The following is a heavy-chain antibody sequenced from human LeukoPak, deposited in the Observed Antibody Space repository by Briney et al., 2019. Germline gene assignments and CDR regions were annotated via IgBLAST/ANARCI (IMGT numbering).Heavy chain of an antibody. CDR3: ARDDDYEGGFDY. Sequence: SETLSLTCTVSGGSISSYYWSWIRQPPGKGLEWIGYIYYSGSTNYNPSLKSRVTISVDTSKNQFSLKLSSVTAADTAVYYCARDDDYEGGFDYCGQGTLVTVSS. V-gene: IGHV4-59*01. CDR2: IYYSGST. CDR1: GGSISSYY. J-gene: IGHJ4*02. D-gene: IGHD4/OR15-4a*01.